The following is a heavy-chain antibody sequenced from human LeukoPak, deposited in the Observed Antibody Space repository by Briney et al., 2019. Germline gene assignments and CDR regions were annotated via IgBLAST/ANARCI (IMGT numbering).Heavy chain of an antibody. CDR2: IYHSGTA. CDR1: DGSISSGGYS. Sequence: SETLSLTCAVSDGSISSGGYSWSWILQPPGKGLEWIGYIYHSGTADYNPSLKSRVSISADRSNHHFSLKLTSVTAADTAVYYCARASPKLVRGVTIIDFWGQGTLVTVSS. CDR3: ARASPKLVRGVTIIDF. D-gene: IGHD3-10*01. V-gene: IGHV4-30-2*01. J-gene: IGHJ4*02.